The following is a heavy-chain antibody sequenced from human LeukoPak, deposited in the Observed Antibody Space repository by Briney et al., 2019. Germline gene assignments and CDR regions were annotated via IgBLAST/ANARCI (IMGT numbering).Heavy chain of an antibody. CDR3: TRDPSNSGSYSRLDY. CDR1: GFTFSSYS. CDR2: ISSISGTI. V-gene: IGHV3-48*04. Sequence: PGRSLRLSCAASGFTFSSYSMNWVRQAPGERLEWVSYISSISGTIYYADSVKGRFTISRDNAKNSLYLQMNSLRAEDTALYYCTRDPSNSGSYSRLDYWGQGTLVTVSS. J-gene: IGHJ4*02. D-gene: IGHD1-26*01.